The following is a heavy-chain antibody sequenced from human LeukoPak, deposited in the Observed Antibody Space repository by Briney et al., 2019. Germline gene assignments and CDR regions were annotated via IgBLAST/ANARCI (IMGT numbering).Heavy chain of an antibody. CDR1: GGSISSNNYY. CDR3: ARQGSGNYLSPVNY. D-gene: IGHD1-26*01. Sequence: PSETLSLTCTVPGGSISSNNYYWGWIRQPPGKGLEWIGTIYYSGSTYYNPSLKSRVTISVDTSKNQFSLKLSSVTAADTAVYCCARQGSGNYLSPVNYWGQGTLVTVSS. J-gene: IGHJ4*02. CDR2: IYYSGST. V-gene: IGHV4-39*01.